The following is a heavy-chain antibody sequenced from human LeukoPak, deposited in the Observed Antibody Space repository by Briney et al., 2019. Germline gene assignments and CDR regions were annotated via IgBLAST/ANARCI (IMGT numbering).Heavy chain of an antibody. J-gene: IGHJ5*02. V-gene: IGHV1-2*02. D-gene: IGHD3-3*01. CDR3: ARNFGMKGFDP. CDR2: INSDSGFT. Sequence: ASVKVSCKASGYTFTGYYMNWVRQAPGQGLEWMGWINSDSGFTKYAQKFQGRVTMTRDTSITTVYMDLTRLTSDDTAVYYCARNFGMKGFDPWGQGTLVTVSS. CDR1: GYTFTGYY.